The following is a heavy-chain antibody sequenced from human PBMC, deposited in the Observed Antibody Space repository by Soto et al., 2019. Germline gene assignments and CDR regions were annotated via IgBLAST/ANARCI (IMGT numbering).Heavy chain of an antibody. D-gene: IGHD2-15*01. CDR2: INHSGST. V-gene: IGHV4-34*01. CDR3: ARGGYCSGGSCYTLNWFDP. Sequence: QVQLQQWGAGLLKPSETLSLTCAVYGGSFSGYYWSWIRQPPGKGLEWIGEINHSGSTNYNPSFKSRVTISVDTSKNQFSLKLSSVTAADTAVYYCARGGYCSGGSCYTLNWFDPWGQGTLVTVSS. J-gene: IGHJ5*02. CDR1: GGSFSGYY.